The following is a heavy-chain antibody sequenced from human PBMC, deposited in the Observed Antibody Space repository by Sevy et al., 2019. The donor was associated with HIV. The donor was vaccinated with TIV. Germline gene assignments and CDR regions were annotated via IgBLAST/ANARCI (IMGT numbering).Heavy chain of an antibody. CDR1: GFTFSHYA. CDR3: ARDYIVATMQRYLDS. J-gene: IGHJ4*02. Sequence: GGSLRLSCAASGFTFSHYAMHWVRQAPGKGLEWVAVISYDGSEKNYADSVKGRFTISRDNSKNTLFLLMNSLTVEDTAVYYCARDYIVATMQRYLDSWGQGTLVTVSS. V-gene: IGHV3-30-3*01. D-gene: IGHD5-12*01. CDR2: ISYDGSEK.